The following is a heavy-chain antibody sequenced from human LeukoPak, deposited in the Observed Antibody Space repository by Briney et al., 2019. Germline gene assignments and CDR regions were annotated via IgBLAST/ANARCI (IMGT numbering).Heavy chain of an antibody. CDR3: ATNKKIYDSIGEYPDY. J-gene: IGHJ4*02. V-gene: IGHV3-48*02. D-gene: IGHD3-22*01. CDR1: GFTFSSYA. CDR2: IGPTSSTI. Sequence: PGGSLRLSCAASGFTFSSYAMSWVRQAPGMGLEWVSYIGPTSSTIHYADSVRGRFTISRDNAKNSLYLQMNSLRDEDTAVYYCATNKKIYDSIGEYPDYWGKGTLVTVST.